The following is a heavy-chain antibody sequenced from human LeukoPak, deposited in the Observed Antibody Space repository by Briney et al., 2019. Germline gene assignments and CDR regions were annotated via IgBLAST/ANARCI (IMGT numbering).Heavy chain of an antibody. Sequence: PGGSLRLSCAASGFTFSSYSMNWVRQAPGKGLEWVSSISSSSSYIYYADSVKGRFTISRDNAKNSLYLQMNSLRAEDTAVYYCARDLDYGDPISYYWGQGTPVTVSS. CDR3: ARDLDYGDPISYY. J-gene: IGHJ4*02. CDR2: ISSSSSYI. V-gene: IGHV3-21*01. CDR1: GFTFSSYS. D-gene: IGHD4-17*01.